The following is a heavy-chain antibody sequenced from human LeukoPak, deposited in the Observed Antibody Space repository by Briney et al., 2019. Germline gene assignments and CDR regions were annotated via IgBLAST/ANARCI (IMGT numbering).Heavy chain of an antibody. J-gene: IGHJ4*02. CDR1: GGSISSYY. Sequence: PSETLSLTCTDSGGSISSYYWNWIRQPPGKGLEWIGYIYSSGSTDYNPSLKSRVTISVDTSRNQFSLKLSSVTTADTAAYYCARGYGYYFESWGQGTLVTVSS. D-gene: IGHD5-18*01. CDR3: ARGYGYYFES. CDR2: IYSSGST. V-gene: IGHV4-59*01.